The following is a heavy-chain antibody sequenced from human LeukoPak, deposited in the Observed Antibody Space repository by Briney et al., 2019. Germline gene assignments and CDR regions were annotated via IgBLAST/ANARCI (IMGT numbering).Heavy chain of an antibody. CDR3: ARALIGSVPDY. J-gene: IGHJ4*02. Sequence: SETLPLTCTVSTGSVSSGSHYWSWIRQPPGKRPEWIGYIYHSGSTTYNPSLKSRVTISIYTSKNQFSLRLSSVTAADTAVYYCARALIGSVPDYWGQGALVTVSS. D-gene: IGHD3-22*01. CDR1: TGSVSSGSHY. V-gene: IGHV4-61*01. CDR2: IYHSGST.